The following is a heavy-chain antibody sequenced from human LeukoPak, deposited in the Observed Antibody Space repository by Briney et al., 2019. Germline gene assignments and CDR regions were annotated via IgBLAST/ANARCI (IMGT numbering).Heavy chain of an antibody. J-gene: IGHJ3*02. V-gene: IGHV4-61*02. D-gene: IGHD3-3*01. Sequence: SETLSLTCTVSGGSISSGSYYWSWIRQPAGKGLEWIGRISTSGSTNYNPSLKSRVTISVDTSKNQFSLKLSSVTAADTAVYYCARPRSGYSDAFDIWGQGTMVTVSS. CDR2: ISTSGST. CDR3: ARPRSGYSDAFDI. CDR1: GGSISSGSYY.